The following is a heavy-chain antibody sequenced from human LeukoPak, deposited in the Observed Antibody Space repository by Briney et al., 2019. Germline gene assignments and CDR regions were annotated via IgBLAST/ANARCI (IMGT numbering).Heavy chain of an antibody. J-gene: IGHJ4*02. CDR3: ARRGGNWYFDH. D-gene: IGHD6-13*01. Sequence: SETLSLTCTVSGGSISSISYYWGWIRQPPGKGLEWIGSIYYSGSTDYNPSLKSRVTISVDTSKNQFSLKLSSVTAADTAVYYCARRGGNWYFDHWGQGTLVTVSS. CDR2: IYYSGST. CDR1: GGSISSISYY. V-gene: IGHV4-39*01.